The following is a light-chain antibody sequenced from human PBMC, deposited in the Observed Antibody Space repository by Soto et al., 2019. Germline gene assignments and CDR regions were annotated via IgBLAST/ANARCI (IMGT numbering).Light chain of an antibody. CDR3: QPRSKWPIT. Sequence: EKLFTQSPATLSLYPRDRATLSCRASQSVSSYLAWYPPKPGQAPRLLIYDASNRAPRSPARFSGRGSGTIFTLPITSLLLADFAVCYSQPRSKWPITFGGGTKV. V-gene: IGKV3-11*01. CDR1: QSVSSY. CDR2: DAS. J-gene: IGKJ4*01.